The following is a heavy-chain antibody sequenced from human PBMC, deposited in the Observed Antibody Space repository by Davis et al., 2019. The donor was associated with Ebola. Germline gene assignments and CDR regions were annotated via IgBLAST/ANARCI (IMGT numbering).Heavy chain of an antibody. V-gene: IGHV3-30*03. Sequence: GESLKISCAASGFTFSNAWMSWVRQAPGKGLEWVAFISYDGGINKYYADSVKGRFTISRDNAKNSLFLQMDGLRVDDTAVYYCATESPVYYYGMDVWGQETTVTVSS. CDR2: ISYDGGINK. J-gene: IGHJ6*02. CDR1: GFTFSNAW. D-gene: IGHD2-2*01. CDR3: ATESPVYYYGMDV.